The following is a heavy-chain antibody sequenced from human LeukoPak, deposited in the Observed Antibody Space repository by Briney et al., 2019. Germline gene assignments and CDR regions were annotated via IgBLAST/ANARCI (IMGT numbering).Heavy chain of an antibody. V-gene: IGHV3-7*01. J-gene: IGHJ4*02. D-gene: IGHD3-10*01. CDR3: ARAIRGSAVDTGDR. CDR1: GFTFSSYW. Sequence: GGSLRLSCAVSGFTFSSYWMRWVRQAPGKGLEGVANIKNDGSEEYYVDSVKGRFTISRDNAKNSLFLQMNRLTVEDTAVYYCARAIRGSAVDTGDRWGQGTLVTVSS. CDR2: IKNDGSEE.